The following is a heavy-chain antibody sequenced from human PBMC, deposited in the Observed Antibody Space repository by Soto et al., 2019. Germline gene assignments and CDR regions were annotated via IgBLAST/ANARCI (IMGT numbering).Heavy chain of an antibody. CDR3: ARDRSIAAAGYYYYGMDV. CDR2: IYHSGST. Sequence: SETLSLTCAVSGGSISSSNWWRGFRQTPGKGLEWIGEIYHSGSTNYNPSLKSRVTISVDKSKNQFSLKLSSVTAADTAVYYCARDRSIAAAGYYYYGMDVWGQGTTVT. V-gene: IGHV4-4*02. J-gene: IGHJ6*01. CDR1: GGSISSSNW. D-gene: IGHD6-13*01.